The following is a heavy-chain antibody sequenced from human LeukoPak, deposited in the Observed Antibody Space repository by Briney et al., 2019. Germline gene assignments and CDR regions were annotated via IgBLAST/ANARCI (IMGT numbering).Heavy chain of an antibody. CDR1: GYTFTSYG. D-gene: IGHD6-19*01. CDR2: ISAYNGNT. CDR3: ARGPDSSGWYLLDY. J-gene: IGHJ4*02. Sequence: ASVKVSCKASGYTFTSYGISWVRQAPGQGLEWMGWISAYNGNTNYAQKLQGRVTTTTDTSTSTACMELRSLRSDDTAVYYCARGPDSSGWYLLDYWGQGTLVTVSS. V-gene: IGHV1-18*01.